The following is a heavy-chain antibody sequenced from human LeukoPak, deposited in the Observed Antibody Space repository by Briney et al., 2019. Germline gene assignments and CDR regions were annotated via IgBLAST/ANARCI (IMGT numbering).Heavy chain of an antibody. J-gene: IGHJ4*02. V-gene: IGHV1-8*01. CDR3: ARVYSDSSGYYVQGFDY. Sequence: ASVKVSCKASGYTFTSYDINWVRQAAGQGLGWVGWMNPNSRNTGYAQKFQGRVTMTMNTAISTAYMELSSLRSDDTAVYYCARVYSDSSGYYVQGFDYWGQGTLVTVSS. CDR2: MNPNSRNT. CDR1: GYTFTSYD. D-gene: IGHD3-22*01.